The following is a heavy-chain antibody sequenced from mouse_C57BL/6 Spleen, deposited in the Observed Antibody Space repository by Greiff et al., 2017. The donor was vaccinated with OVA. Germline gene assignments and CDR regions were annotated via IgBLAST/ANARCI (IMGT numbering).Heavy chain of an antibody. CDR2: IYPGDGDT. CDR1: GYAFSSYW. Sequence: VQLQQSGAELVKPGASVKISCKASGYAFSSYWMNWVKQRPGKGLEWIGQIYPGDGDTNYNGKFKGKATLTADKSSSTAYMQLSSLTSEDSAVYFCARDDGYYVGNYFDYWGQGTTLTVSS. CDR3: ARDDGYYVGNYFDY. D-gene: IGHD2-3*01. V-gene: IGHV1-80*01. J-gene: IGHJ2*01.